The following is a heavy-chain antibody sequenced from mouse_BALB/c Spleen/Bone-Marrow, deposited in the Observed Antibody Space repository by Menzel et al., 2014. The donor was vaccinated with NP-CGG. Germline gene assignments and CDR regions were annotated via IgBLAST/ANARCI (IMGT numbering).Heavy chain of an antibody. D-gene: IGHD1-1*01. CDR3: ARPLYYNGSSPFDAMDY. CDR1: GFAFSSYD. V-gene: IGHV5-12-1*01. J-gene: IGHJ4*01. CDR2: ISSGGGST. Sequence: EVKVVESGGGLVKPGGSLKLSCAASGFAFSSYDMSWVRQTPEKRLEWVAYISSGGGSTYYPDTVKGRFTITRDNAKNALYLQMSSLKSEDTAMYYCARPLYYNGSSPFDAMDYWVQGTSVTVSS.